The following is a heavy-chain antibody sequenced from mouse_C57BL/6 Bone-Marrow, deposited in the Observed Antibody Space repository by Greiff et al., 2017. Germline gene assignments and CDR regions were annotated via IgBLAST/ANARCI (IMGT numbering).Heavy chain of an antibody. CDR1: GYTFTSYW. J-gene: IGHJ1*03. V-gene: IGHV1-7*01. D-gene: IGHD2-3*01. CDR2: INPSSGYT. CDR3: ARPLGWLLPYFDV. Sequence: QVQLKESGAELAKPGASVKLSCKASGYTFTSYWMPWVKQRPGQGLEWIGYINPSSGYTKYNQKFKDKATLTADTSSSTAYMQLSSLTYEDSAVYYCARPLGWLLPYFDVWGTGTTVTVSS.